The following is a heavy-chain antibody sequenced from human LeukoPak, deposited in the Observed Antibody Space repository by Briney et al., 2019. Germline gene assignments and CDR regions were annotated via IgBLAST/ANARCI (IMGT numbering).Heavy chain of an antibody. CDR2: IYDSGTT. CDR3: ATHRRSGSGGSENAFEI. CDR1: GDSTSSSTYY. Sequence: SETLSLTCTASGDSTSSSTYYWDWIRRAPGKGLEWIGNIYDSGTTHYNPSLKSRVTISGDTSKNQFSLKLNSVTAADTAIYYCATHRRSGSGGSENAFEIWGQGTMVTVSS. D-gene: IGHD5-12*01. J-gene: IGHJ3*02. V-gene: IGHV4-39*01.